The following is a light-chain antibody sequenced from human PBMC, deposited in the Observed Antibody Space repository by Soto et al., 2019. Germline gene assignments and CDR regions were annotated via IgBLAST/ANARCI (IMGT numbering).Light chain of an antibody. Sequence: QSVLTQPPSASGSPEQSVTVPCTGASSDIGGYNYVSWYQQHPGKAPKLIIYEVSERPSGVPDRFSGSKSGDTASLTVSGLQAEDEADYYCSSYAGSNNFCVFGTGTKVTVL. J-gene: IGLJ1*01. CDR1: SSDIGGYNY. V-gene: IGLV2-8*01. CDR3: SSYAGSNNFCV. CDR2: EVS.